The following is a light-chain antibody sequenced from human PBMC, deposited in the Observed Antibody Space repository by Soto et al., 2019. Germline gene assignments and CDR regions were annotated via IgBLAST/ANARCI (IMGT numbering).Light chain of an antibody. CDR2: EVI. CDR3: SSYTTTSTLV. CDR1: SSDVGVYNY. J-gene: IGLJ3*02. Sequence: QSALTQPPSASGSPGQSVTISCTGTSSDVGVYNYVSWYQQHPGKAPKLMIYEVIKRPSGVPDRFSGSKSGNTASLTVSGLQAEDEADYYCSSYTTTSTLVFGGGTKVTVL. V-gene: IGLV2-8*01.